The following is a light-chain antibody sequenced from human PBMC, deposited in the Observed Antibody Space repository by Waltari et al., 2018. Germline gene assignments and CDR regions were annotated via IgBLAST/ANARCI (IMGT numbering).Light chain of an antibody. V-gene: IGKV1-33*01. CDR2: DAS. J-gene: IGKJ4*01. CDR3: QQYENLLT. CDR1: QDINKY. Sequence: DIQMTQSPSSLSASVGDRVTITCHASQDINKYLNRYQQKPGRAPKLLIYDASNLETGVPSRFSGGGSGTHFTFTISTLQPEDSATYYCQQYENLLTFGGGTKVEIK.